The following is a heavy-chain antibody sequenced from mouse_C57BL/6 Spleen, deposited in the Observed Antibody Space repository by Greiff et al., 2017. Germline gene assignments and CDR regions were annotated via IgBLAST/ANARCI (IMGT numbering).Heavy chain of an antibody. CDR3: ARGYGSSSAFAY. Sequence: EVQLQESGPGLVKPSQSLSLTCSVTGYSITSGYYWNWIRQFPGNKLEWMGYISYDGSNNYNPFLKNRISITRDTSKNQFFLKLNSVTTEDTATYCCARGYGSSSAFAYWGQGTLVTVSA. CDR1: GYSITSGYY. J-gene: IGHJ3*01. D-gene: IGHD1-1*01. V-gene: IGHV3-6*01. CDR2: ISYDGSN.